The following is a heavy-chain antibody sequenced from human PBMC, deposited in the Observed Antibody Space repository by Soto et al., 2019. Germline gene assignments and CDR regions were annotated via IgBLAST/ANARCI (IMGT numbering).Heavy chain of an antibody. CDR2: IYFGGST. CDR3: ARHSGYNYFYTFDY. V-gene: IGHV4-39*01. CDR1: GGSISSSTYY. J-gene: IGHJ4*02. D-gene: IGHD5-18*01. Sequence: QLQLQESGPGLLKPSETLSLSCTVSGGSISSSTYYWGWIRQPPGKVLEWIGRIYFGGSTFHNPFLKSRVTISVDSSKTQFSRRVISVTAADTAVYYCARHSGYNYFYTFDYWGQGTLLSVSS.